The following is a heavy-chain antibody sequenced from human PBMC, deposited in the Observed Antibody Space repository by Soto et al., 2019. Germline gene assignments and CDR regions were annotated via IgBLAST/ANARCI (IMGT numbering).Heavy chain of an antibody. Sequence: QMQLVESGGGVVQPGRSLRLSCAASGFTFSSYGMHWVRQAPGKGLEWVAVISYDGSNKYYADSVKGRFTISRDNSKNTLYLQMNSLRAEDTAVYYCAKGSPGPRYYDFWSANWGQGTLVTVSS. CDR3: AKGSPGPRYYDFWSAN. V-gene: IGHV3-30*18. D-gene: IGHD3-3*01. CDR2: ISYDGSNK. CDR1: GFTFSSYG. J-gene: IGHJ4*02.